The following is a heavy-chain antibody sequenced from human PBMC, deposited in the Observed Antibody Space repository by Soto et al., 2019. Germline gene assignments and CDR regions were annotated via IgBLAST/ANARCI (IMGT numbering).Heavy chain of an antibody. D-gene: IGHD6-6*01. CDR1: GGTFSSYA. Sequence: GASVKVSCKASGGTFSSYAISWVRQAPGQGLEWMGGIIPIFGTANYAQKFQGRVTITADKSTSTAYMELSSLRSEDTAVYYCARLGPEQLARFTPCYYYGMDVWGQGTTVTVSS. CDR2: IIPIFGTA. J-gene: IGHJ6*02. V-gene: IGHV1-69*06. CDR3: ARLGPEQLARFTPCYYYGMDV.